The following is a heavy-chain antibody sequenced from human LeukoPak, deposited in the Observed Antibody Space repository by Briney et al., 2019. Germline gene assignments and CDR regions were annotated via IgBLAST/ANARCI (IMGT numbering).Heavy chain of an antibody. V-gene: IGHV3-23*01. Sequence: PGGSLRLSCAASGFTFSIYAMSWVRQAPGKGLEWVSAISGSGGSTYYADSVKGRFTISRDNSKNTLYLQMNSLRAEDTAVYYCAKERITMIVVVITMDYWGQGTLVTVYS. CDR2: ISGSGGST. CDR1: GFTFSIYA. CDR3: AKERITMIVVVITMDY. D-gene: IGHD3-22*01. J-gene: IGHJ4*02.